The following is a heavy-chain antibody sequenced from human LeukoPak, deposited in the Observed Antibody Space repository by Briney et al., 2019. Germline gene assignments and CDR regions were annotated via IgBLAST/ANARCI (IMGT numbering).Heavy chain of an antibody. CDR3: VIDLGDYNDF. CDR2: INTQGTYT. D-gene: IGHD2-15*01. CDR1: GITFSSYW. J-gene: IGHJ4*02. V-gene: IGHV3-74*01. Sequence: GGSLRLSCAVSGITFSSYWMHWVSQDPGRGLLWVSRINTQGTYTNYADSVKGRFTISRDNAKNTLYLQMSSLRADDTAVYYCVIDLGDYNDFWGQGTLVSVSS.